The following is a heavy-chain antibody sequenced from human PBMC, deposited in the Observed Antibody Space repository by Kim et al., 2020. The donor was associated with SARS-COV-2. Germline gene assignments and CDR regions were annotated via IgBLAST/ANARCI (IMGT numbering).Heavy chain of an antibody. CDR1: GFTFSSHI. J-gene: IGHJ3*02. CDR3: TSEGFGGIAFDI. Sequence: GGSLRLSCTGSGFTFSSHIMQWVRQAPGKGLEWVSYINSRSTTIYYAASVKGRFTVSRDNRKQSLYLQMNSLTEDDTAVYFCTSEGFGGIAFDIWGQGT. V-gene: IGHV3-48*02. D-gene: IGHD3-10*01. CDR2: INSRSTTI.